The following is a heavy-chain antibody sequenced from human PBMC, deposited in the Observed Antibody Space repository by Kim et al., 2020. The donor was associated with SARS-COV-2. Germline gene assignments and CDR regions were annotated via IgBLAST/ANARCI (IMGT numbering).Heavy chain of an antibody. CDR2: INHSGTT. J-gene: IGHJ4*01. V-gene: IGHV4-34*01. CDR1: GGSFSGYY. D-gene: IGHD5-12*01. CDR3: ARGLASGYDQKAYFDY. Sequence: SETLSLTCAVYGGSFSGYYWTWIRQPPGEGLEWIGEINHSGTTYYTPSLKSRVTISVDTSKNQFSLKLSSVTAADTAVYYCARGLASGYDQKAYFDYLG.